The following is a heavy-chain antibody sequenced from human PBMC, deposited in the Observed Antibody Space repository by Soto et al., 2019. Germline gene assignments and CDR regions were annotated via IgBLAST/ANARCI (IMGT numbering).Heavy chain of an antibody. Sequence: PSETLSLTCTVSGGSISSYYWSWIRQPQGKGLEWIGYIYYSGSTNYNPSLKSRVTISVDTSKNQFSLKLSSVTAADTAVYYCARDYYYDSSGYGSQAFDIWVQGTMVTVSS. CDR3: ARDYYYDSSGYGSQAFDI. CDR2: IYYSGST. V-gene: IGHV4-59*01. CDR1: GGSISSYY. D-gene: IGHD3-22*01. J-gene: IGHJ3*02.